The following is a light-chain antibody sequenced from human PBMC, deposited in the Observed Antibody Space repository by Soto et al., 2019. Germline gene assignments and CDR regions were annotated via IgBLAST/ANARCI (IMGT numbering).Light chain of an antibody. CDR1: QSVSSN. CDR2: GAS. J-gene: IGKJ2*01. Sequence: EIVMTQSPATLSVSPGERATLSCRASQSVSSNLAWYQQKPGQPPSLLIYGASARATGIPARFSGSGSGTEFTLTISNLQYEDFEVYYCQHYNNWPFTFGQGTKVDIK. CDR3: QHYNNWPFT. V-gene: IGKV3-15*01.